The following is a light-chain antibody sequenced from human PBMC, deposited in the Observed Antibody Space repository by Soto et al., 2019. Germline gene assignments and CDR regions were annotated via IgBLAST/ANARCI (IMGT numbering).Light chain of an antibody. J-gene: IGLJ2*01. CDR2: EVT. Sequence: QSALTQPPSASGSPGQSVTISCTGTSSDVGGYNYVSWYQQHPGKAPKLMIYEVTKRPSRVPDRFSGSKSGNTASLTVSGLQAEDEAHYYCNSYAGSNYLFGGGTKLTVL. CDR1: SSDVGGYNY. CDR3: NSYAGSNYL. V-gene: IGLV2-8*01.